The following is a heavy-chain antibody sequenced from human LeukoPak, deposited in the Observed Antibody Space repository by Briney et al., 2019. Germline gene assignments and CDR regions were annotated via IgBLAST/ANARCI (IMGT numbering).Heavy chain of an antibody. CDR2: IYHSGST. Sequence: SETLSLTCAVSGGSISRSNWWSWVRQPPGKGLEWIGEIYHSGSTNYNPSLRSRVTISVDTSKNQFSLKLSSVTAADTAVYYCATVLWFGELLFGFDYWGQGALVTVSS. J-gene: IGHJ4*02. CDR3: ATVLWFGELLFGFDY. CDR1: GGSISRSNW. V-gene: IGHV4-4*02. D-gene: IGHD3-10*01.